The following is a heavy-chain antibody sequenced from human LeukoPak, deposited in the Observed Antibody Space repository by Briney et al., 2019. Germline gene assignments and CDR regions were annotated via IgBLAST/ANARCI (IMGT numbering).Heavy chain of an antibody. CDR1: GFTFSSYA. Sequence: GGSLRLSCAASGFTFSSYAMSWVRQAPGKGLEWLTVISYDGTNKYYADSVKGRFSISRDNSKNTLYLQMNSLRTEDTAIYYCARDVSRGLTASDYWGQGTLVAVSS. CDR3: ARDVSRGLTASDY. V-gene: IGHV3-30*03. CDR2: ISYDGTNK. D-gene: IGHD2-2*01. J-gene: IGHJ4*02.